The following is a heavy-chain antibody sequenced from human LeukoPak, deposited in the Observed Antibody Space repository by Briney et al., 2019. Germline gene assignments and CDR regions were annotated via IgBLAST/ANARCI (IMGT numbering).Heavy chain of an antibody. V-gene: IGHV3-23*01. J-gene: IGHJ4*02. D-gene: IGHD6-13*01. CDR2: ISGSGGST. CDR1: GFTFSSYT. CDR3: AKDRTPAAGTDQFDY. Sequence: GGSLRLSCAASGFTFSSYTMSWVRQAPGRGLEWVSAISGSGGSTYYADSLKGRFTISRDNSENTLYLQMDSLRAEDTAVYYCAKDRTPAAGTDQFDYWGQGTLVTVSS.